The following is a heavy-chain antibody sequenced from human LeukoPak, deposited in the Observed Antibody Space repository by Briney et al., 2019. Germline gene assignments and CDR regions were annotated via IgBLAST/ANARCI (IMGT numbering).Heavy chain of an antibody. Sequence: PGGSLRLSCAASGFTFKKYWMNWVRQVPGKGLECLANIKEDGSETYYADSVKGRFTISRENAKNSLYLQMNILKAGDTAVYYCARGGPGYYLDYWGQGTLVTVSP. V-gene: IGHV3-7*01. CDR1: GFTFKKYW. CDR3: ARGGPGYYLDY. CDR2: IKEDGSET. J-gene: IGHJ4*02.